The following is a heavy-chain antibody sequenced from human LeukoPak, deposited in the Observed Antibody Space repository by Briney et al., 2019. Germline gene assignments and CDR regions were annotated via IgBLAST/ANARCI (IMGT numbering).Heavy chain of an antibody. CDR2: IGTSSSYI. V-gene: IGHV3-21*01. CDR1: GFTFSSYS. J-gene: IGHJ4*02. CDR3: ARDYSSGWYSIDY. Sequence: GGSLRLSCAASGFTFSSYSMNWVRQAPGKGLEWVSSIGTSSSYIYYADSVKGRFTISRDNAKNSLYLQMNSLRAEDTAVYCCARDYSSGWYSIDYWGQGTLVTVSS. D-gene: IGHD6-19*01.